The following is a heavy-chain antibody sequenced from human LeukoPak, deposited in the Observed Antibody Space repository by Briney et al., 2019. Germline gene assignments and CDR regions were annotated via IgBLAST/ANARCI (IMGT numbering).Heavy chain of an antibody. CDR1: GFTVSSNY. D-gene: IGHD3/OR15-3a*01. V-gene: IGHV3-66*01. CDR2: IYSGGST. Sequence: GGSLRLSCAASGFTVSSNYMSWVRQTPGKGLEWVSVIYSGGSTYYADSEKGRFTISRDNSKNTLYLQMNSLRAEDTAVYYCASSGTGYRYFHHWGQGTLVTVSS. CDR3: ASSGTGYRYFHH. J-gene: IGHJ1*01.